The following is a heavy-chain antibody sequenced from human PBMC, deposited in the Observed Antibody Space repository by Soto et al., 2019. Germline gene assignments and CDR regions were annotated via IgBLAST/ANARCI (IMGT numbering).Heavy chain of an antibody. J-gene: IGHJ5*02. CDR1: GYTFTSYA. V-gene: IGHV1-3*01. D-gene: IGHD6-6*01. CDR2: INAGNGNT. Sequence: GAQVKVSCKAFGYTFTSYAMHWVRQAPGQRLEWMGWINAGNGNTKYSQKFQGRVTITRDTSASTAYMELSSLRSEDTAVYYCARYSSSSGWFDPWGQGTLVTVSS. CDR3: ARYSSSSGWFDP.